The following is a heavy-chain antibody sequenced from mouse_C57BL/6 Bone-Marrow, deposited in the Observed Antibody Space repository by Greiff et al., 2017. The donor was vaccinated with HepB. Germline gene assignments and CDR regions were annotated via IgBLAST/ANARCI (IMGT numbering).Heavy chain of an antibody. J-gene: IGHJ4*01. Sequence: EVQLQQSGPELVKPGASVKIPCKASGYTFTDYNMDWVKQSHGKSLEWIGDINPNNGCTIYNQKFKGNATLTVDKSSSTAYMELRSLTSEDTAVYYCARDYYGSSFYYAMDYWGQGTSVTVSS. CDR2: INPNNGCT. D-gene: IGHD1-1*01. CDR3: ARDYYGSSFYYAMDY. CDR1: GYTFTDYN. V-gene: IGHV1-18*01.